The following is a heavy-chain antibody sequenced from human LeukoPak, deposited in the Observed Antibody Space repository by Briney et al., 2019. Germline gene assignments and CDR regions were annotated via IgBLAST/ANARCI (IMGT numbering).Heavy chain of an antibody. CDR3: ARGRTGYQLLPTKKDYSYYYMDV. V-gene: IGHV4-34*01. D-gene: IGHD2-2*01. Sequence: PSETLSLTCAVYGGSFSGYYWSWIRQPPGKGLEWIGEINHSGSTNYNPSLKSRVTISVDTSKNQFSLKLSSVTAADTAVYYCARGRTGYQLLPTKKDYSYYYMDVWDKGTTVTVSS. CDR1: GGSFSGYY. J-gene: IGHJ6*03. CDR2: INHSGST.